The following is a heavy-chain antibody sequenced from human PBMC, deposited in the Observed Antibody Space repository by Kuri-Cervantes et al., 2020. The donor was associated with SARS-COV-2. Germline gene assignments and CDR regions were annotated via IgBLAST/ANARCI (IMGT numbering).Heavy chain of an antibody. CDR1: GFTFSSYA. Sequence: GESLKIPCSAPGFTFSSYAMSGVRQAPGKGLEWVSAISGSGGITYYADSVKGRFTLSRDNSKNTLYLQMNSLRAEDTAVYYCSTEAQRVRVGDTSLFYWGQGTLVTVSS. CDR3: STEAQRVRVGDTSLFY. V-gene: IGHV3-23*01. J-gene: IGHJ4*02. D-gene: IGHD1-26*01. CDR2: ISGSGGIT.